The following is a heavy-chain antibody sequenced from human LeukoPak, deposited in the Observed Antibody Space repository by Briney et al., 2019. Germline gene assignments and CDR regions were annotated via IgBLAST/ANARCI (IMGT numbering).Heavy chain of an antibody. V-gene: IGHV3-30*02. CDR1: GFTFSTYG. D-gene: IGHD3-10*01. Sequence: GGSLRLSCAASGFTFSTYGMHWVRQAPGKGLEWVAVIWYDGGNKYYADSVKGRFTISRDNSKNTLYLQMNSLRGEDTAVYYCTSGSPSSFDYWGQGTLVTVSS. CDR2: IWYDGGNK. CDR3: TSGSPSSFDY. J-gene: IGHJ4*02.